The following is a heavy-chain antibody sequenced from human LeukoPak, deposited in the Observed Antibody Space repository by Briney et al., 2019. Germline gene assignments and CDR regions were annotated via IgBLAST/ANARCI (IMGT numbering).Heavy chain of an antibody. CDR1: GFTFSSYA. V-gene: IGHV3-23*01. Sequence: GGSLRLSCAASGFTFSSYAMSWVRQAPGKGLEWVSAISGSGGSTYYADSVKGRFTISRDNSKNTLYLQKNSLRAEDTAVYYCARSLYSSSWYKDVGYYGMDVWGQGTTVTVSS. CDR2: ISGSGGST. CDR3: ARSLYSSSWYKDVGYYGMDV. J-gene: IGHJ6*02. D-gene: IGHD6-13*01.